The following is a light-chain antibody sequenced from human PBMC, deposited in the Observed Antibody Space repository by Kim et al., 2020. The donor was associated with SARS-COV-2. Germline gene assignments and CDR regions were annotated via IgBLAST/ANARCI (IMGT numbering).Light chain of an antibody. CDR2: EVS. V-gene: IGLV2-18*02. CDR3: SSYTSNSTWV. CDR1: SSDVGSYNR. J-gene: IGLJ2*01. Sequence: QSALTQPPYVSGFPGQSVTISCTGTSSDVGSYNRVSWYQQPPGTAHKLMIYEVSNWPSGVPDRFSGSKSGNTASLTISGLQAEDEADYYCSSYTSNSTWVFGGGTQLTVL.